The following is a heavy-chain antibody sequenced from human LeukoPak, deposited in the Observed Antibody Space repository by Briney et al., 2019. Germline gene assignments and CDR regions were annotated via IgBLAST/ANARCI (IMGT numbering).Heavy chain of an antibody. D-gene: IGHD3-22*01. Sequence: ASVTVSCKASGYTFSNYGITWVRQAPGQGLEWMGWISAYNGNTNYAQKLQGRVTMTTDTSTSTAYMELRSLRSDDTAVYYCARMGTYYDSSGSLGKFDPWGQGTLVTVSS. CDR1: GYTFSNYG. V-gene: IGHV1-18*01. CDR3: ARMGTYYDSSGSLGKFDP. J-gene: IGHJ5*02. CDR2: ISAYNGNT.